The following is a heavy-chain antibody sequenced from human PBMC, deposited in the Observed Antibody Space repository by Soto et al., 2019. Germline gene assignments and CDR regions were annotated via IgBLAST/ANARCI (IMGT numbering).Heavy chain of an antibody. V-gene: IGHV1-2*04. CDR3: ARGGGVSSNYYYGMEV. CDR1: GYTFTGYY. CDR2: INPNSGGT. J-gene: IGHJ6*02. Sequence: ASVKVSCKASGYTFTGYYMHWVRQAPGQGLEWLGWINPNSGGTNYAQKFQGWVTMTRDTSISTAYMELSRLRSDDTAVYYCARGGGVSSNYYYGMEVWGQGTTVTVSS. D-gene: IGHD3-3*01.